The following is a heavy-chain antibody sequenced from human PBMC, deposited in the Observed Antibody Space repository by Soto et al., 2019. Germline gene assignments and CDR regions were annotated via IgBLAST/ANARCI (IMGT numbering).Heavy chain of an antibody. CDR2: ISYDGSNK. Sequence: QVQLVESGGGVVQPGRSLRLSCAASGFTFSSYGMHWVRQAPGKGLEWVAVISYDGSNKYYADSVKGRFTISRDNSKNTLYLQMNSLRAEDTAVYYCAKDHRYSGYDPFADQGYNRYSYDYWGQGTLVTVSS. D-gene: IGHD5-12*01. CDR3: AKDHRYSGYDPFADQGYNRYSYDY. V-gene: IGHV3-30*18. J-gene: IGHJ4*02. CDR1: GFTFSSYG.